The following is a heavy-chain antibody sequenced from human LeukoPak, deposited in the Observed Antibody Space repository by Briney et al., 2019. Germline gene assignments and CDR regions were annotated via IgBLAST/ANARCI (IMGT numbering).Heavy chain of an antibody. J-gene: IGHJ4*02. CDR2: IYYSGST. D-gene: IGHD1-26*01. CDR3: ARVIEWELAFDY. Sequence: SETLSLTCTVSGGSISRYYWSWIRQPPGKGLEWIGYIYYSGSTNYNPSLKSRVTISVDTSKNQFSLKLSSVTAADTAVYYCARVIEWELAFDYWGQGTLVTVSS. CDR1: GGSISRYY. V-gene: IGHV4-59*01.